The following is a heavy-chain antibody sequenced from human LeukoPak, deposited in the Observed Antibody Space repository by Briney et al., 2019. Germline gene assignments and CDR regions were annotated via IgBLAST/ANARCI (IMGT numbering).Heavy chain of an antibody. CDR3: ARDVGLKYYDSSLY. CDR2: ISSSSSYI. J-gene: IGHJ4*02. V-gene: IGHV3-21*01. Sequence: GGSLRLSCAASGFTFSSYEMNWVRQAPGKGLEWVSSISSSSSYIYYADSVKGRFTISRDNAKNSLYLQMNSLRAEDTAVYYCARDVGLKYYDSSLYWGQGTLVTVSS. CDR1: GFTFSSYE. D-gene: IGHD3-22*01.